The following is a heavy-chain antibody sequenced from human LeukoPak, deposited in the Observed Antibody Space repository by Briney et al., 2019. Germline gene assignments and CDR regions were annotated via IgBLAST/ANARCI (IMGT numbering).Heavy chain of an antibody. V-gene: IGHV3-30*02. Sequence: QPGGSLRLSCAASGFTFSSYGMHWVRQAPGKGLEWVAFIRYDGSNKYYADSVKGRFTISRDNSKNTLYLQMNSLRAEDTAVYSCAKDRKSGSKKVYYFDYWGQGTLVTVSS. CDR2: IRYDGSNK. CDR3: AKDRKSGSKKVYYFDY. J-gene: IGHJ4*02. D-gene: IGHD1-26*01. CDR1: GFTFSSYG.